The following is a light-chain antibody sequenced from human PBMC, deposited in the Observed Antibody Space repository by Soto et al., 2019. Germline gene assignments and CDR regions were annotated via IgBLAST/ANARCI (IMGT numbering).Light chain of an antibody. Sequence: DIQMTQSPSTLSASVGDRVTITCRASQSIGNWLAWYQQKPGKAPKILIYKASSLESGVPSRFSGSGSGTEFTLTISSLQPDDFATYYCQQYNPLKPWTLGQGTKVEIK. CDR3: QQYNPLKPWT. CDR2: KAS. CDR1: QSIGNW. J-gene: IGKJ1*01. V-gene: IGKV1-5*03.